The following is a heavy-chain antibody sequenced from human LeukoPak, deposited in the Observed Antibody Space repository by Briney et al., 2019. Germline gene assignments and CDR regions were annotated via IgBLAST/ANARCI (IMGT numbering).Heavy chain of an antibody. V-gene: IGHV3-30-3*01. CDR3: ARDQGGATIDYYYGMDV. CDR1: GFTFSSYA. D-gene: IGHD1-26*01. Sequence: GGSLRLSCAASGFTFSSYAMHWVRQAPGKGLEWVAVISYDGSNKYYADSVKGRFTISRDNSKNTLYLQMNSLRAEDTAVYYCARDQGGATIDYYYGMDVWGQGTTVTVSS. CDR2: ISYDGSNK. J-gene: IGHJ6*02.